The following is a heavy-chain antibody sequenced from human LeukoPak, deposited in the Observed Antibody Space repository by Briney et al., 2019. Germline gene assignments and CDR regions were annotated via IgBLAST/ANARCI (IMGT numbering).Heavy chain of an antibody. Sequence: GGSLRLSCVASGFPFSSYWMTWVRQAPGKGLEWVSSISSSSSYIYYADSVKGRFTISRDNAKNSLYLQMNSLRAEDTAVYYCARDNDFWSGYFYYYYYGMDVWGQGTTVTVSS. J-gene: IGHJ6*02. CDR1: GFPFSSYW. V-gene: IGHV3-21*01. CDR2: ISSSSSYI. D-gene: IGHD3-3*01. CDR3: ARDNDFWSGYFYYYYYGMDV.